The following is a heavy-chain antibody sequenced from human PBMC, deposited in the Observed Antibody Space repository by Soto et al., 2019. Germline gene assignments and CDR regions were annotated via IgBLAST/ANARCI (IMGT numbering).Heavy chain of an antibody. Sequence: SETLSLTCAVSGGSISSSNWWSWVRQPPGKGLEWIGEIYHSGSTNYNPSLKSRVTISVDKSKNQFSLKLSSVTAADTAVYYCARDRGYCSGGSCYSGDNWFDPWGQGTLVTVSS. CDR3: ARDRGYCSGGSCYSGDNWFDP. CDR1: GGSISSSNW. V-gene: IGHV4-4*02. J-gene: IGHJ5*02. D-gene: IGHD2-15*01. CDR2: IYHSGST.